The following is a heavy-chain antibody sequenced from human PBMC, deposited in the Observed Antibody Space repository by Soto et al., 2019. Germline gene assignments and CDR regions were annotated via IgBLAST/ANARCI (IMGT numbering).Heavy chain of an antibody. D-gene: IGHD3-22*01. Sequence: PSETLSLTCTVSGGSISSYYWSWIRQPPGKGLEWIGYIYYSGSTNYNPSLKSRVTISVDTSKNQFSLKLSSVTAADTAVYYCARGLLWHYYDSSGYPPYFDYWGQGTLVTVSS. CDR3: ARGLLWHYYDSSGYPPYFDY. J-gene: IGHJ4*02. CDR2: IYYSGST. V-gene: IGHV4-59*01. CDR1: GGSISSYY.